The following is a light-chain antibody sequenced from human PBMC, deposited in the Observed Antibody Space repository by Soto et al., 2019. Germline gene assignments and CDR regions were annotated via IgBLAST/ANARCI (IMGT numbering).Light chain of an antibody. CDR1: RSVAGDL. CDR3: HQYGSSIWT. Sequence: DIVLTQSPGTLSLSPGEGATLSCRASRSVAGDLFAWYRQKPGQAPRLLIYGASSRATGIPGRFSGSGSGTDFTLTISRLEPEDFAVYYCHQYGSSIWTFGQGTRVEIK. V-gene: IGKV3-20*01. J-gene: IGKJ1*01. CDR2: GAS.